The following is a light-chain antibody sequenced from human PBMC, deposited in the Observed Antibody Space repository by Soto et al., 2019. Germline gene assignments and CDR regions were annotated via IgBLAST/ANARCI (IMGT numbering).Light chain of an antibody. CDR2: GAS. Sequence: EIVLTQSPGTLSLSPGERATLSCRASQSVISNYLAWYQHKPGQAPRLLIYGASSRATGIPDRFSGTGSETDFTLTIRRLEPEDFAVYYCQQYETFGQGTKVDIK. CDR1: QSVISNY. J-gene: IGKJ1*01. V-gene: IGKV3-20*01. CDR3: QQYET.